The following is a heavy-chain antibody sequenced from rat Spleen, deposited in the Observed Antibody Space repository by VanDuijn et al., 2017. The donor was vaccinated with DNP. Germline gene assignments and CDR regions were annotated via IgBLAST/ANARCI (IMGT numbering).Heavy chain of an antibody. D-gene: IGHD1-2*01. V-gene: IGHV5S14*01. Sequence: EVQLVESGGGLVQPGKSLKLSCAASGFSFNKYGMAWVRQTPTKGLEWVASIYTGGSTTYYRDSVKGRFTISRDNAKNTQYLQMDSLRSDDTATYYCARTNSYIYEYWGQGVMVTVSS. CDR1: GFSFNKYG. J-gene: IGHJ2*01. CDR3: ARTNSYIYEY. CDR2: IYTGGSTT.